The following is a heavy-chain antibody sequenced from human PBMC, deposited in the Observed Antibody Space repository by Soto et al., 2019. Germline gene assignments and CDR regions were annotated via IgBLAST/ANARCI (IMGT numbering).Heavy chain of an antibody. CDR1: GGSISSSY. D-gene: IGHD2-15*01. J-gene: IGHJ6*02. V-gene: IGHV4-59*01. CDR2: VYYSGST. Sequence: QVQLQESGPGLVKPSETLSVTCTVSGGSISSSYWSWIRQPPGKGLEWIGYVYYSGSTNYNPSLKGRVTISIDTSKNQFSLKLSSVTAADTAVYYCARVTGEDSGGSPTRSGMDVWGQGTTVTVSS. CDR3: ARVTGEDSGGSPTRSGMDV.